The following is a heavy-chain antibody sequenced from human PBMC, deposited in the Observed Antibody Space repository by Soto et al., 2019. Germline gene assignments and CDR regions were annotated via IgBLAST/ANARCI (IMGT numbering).Heavy chain of an antibody. Sequence: GGSLRLSCAASGFTFDDYAMHWVRQAPGEGLEWVSGISWNSGSIGYADSVKGRFTISRDNAKNSLYLQMNSLRAEGAALYYCATGGGIAAAEYMDVWGKGTTVTVSS. CDR3: ATGGGIAAAEYMDV. CDR1: GFTFDDYA. CDR2: ISWNSGSI. D-gene: IGHD6-13*01. J-gene: IGHJ6*03. V-gene: IGHV3-9*01.